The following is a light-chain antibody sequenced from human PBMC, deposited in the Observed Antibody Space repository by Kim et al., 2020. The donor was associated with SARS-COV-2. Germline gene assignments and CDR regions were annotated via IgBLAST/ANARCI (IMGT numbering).Light chain of an antibody. Sequence: DIQMTQSPSTLSASVGDRVTITCRASQSIDTWLAWYQQKPGKAPKLLIHGASTLQSGVPSRFSGSGSGTEFTLTISSLQSDDFATYNSHWTFGQGTKVDIK. J-gene: IGKJ1*01. CDR2: GAS. CDR3: HWT. V-gene: IGKV1-5*03. CDR1: QSIDTW.